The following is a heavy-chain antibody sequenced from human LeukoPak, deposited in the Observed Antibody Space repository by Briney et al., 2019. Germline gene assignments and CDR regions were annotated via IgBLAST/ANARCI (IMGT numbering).Heavy chain of an antibody. J-gene: IGHJ3*02. D-gene: IGHD2-2*01. CDR2: INPSGGST. Sequence: ASVKVSCKASGYTFTSYYMHWVRQAPGQGLEWMGIINPSGGSTSYAQKFQGRVTMTRDTSTSTVYMELSSLRSEDTAVYYCARDLVVPAATSDAFDIWGQGTMVTVSS. V-gene: IGHV1-46*01. CDR3: ARDLVVPAATSDAFDI. CDR1: GYTFTSYY.